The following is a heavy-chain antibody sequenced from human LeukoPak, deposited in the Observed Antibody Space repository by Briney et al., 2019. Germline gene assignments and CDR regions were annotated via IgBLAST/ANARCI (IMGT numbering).Heavy chain of an antibody. CDR3: ARHRPDYGDYADGFDI. CDR1: GYSFTSYW. D-gene: IGHD4-17*01. CDR2: IYPGDSNT. Sequence: GESLKISCKGSGYSFTSYWIGWVRQMPGKGLEWMGIIYPGDSNTRYSPSFQGQVTISADKSISTAYLQWSSLKASDTAMYYCARHRPDYGDYADGFDIWGQGTVVAVSS. J-gene: IGHJ3*02. V-gene: IGHV5-51*01.